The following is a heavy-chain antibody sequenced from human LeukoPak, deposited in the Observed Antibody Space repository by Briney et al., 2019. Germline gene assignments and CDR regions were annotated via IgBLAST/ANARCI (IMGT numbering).Heavy chain of an antibody. CDR1: GGTFSSYA. D-gene: IGHD3-10*01. CDR2: IIPIFGTA. V-gene: IGHV1-69*06. J-gene: IGHJ5*02. Sequence: GSSVKVSCKASGGTFSSYAISWVRHAPGQGLEWMGRIIPIFGTANYAQKFQGRVTITADKSTSTAYMELSSLGSEDTAVYYCAREVRYYLWFDPWGQGTLVTVSS. CDR3: AREVRYYLWFDP.